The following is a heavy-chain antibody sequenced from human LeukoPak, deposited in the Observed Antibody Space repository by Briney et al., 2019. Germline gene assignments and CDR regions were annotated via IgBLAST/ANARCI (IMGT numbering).Heavy chain of an antibody. CDR2: INHSGST. D-gene: IGHD2-2*02. CDR1: GGSFSGYY. Sequence: SETLSLTRAVYGGSFSGYYWSWIRQPPGKGLEWIGEINHSGSTNYNPSLKSRVTISVDTSKNQFSLKLSSVTAADTAVYYCAIRGAYCSSTSCYTSFDYWGQGTLVTVSS. CDR3: AIRGAYCSSTSCYTSFDY. V-gene: IGHV4-34*01. J-gene: IGHJ4*02.